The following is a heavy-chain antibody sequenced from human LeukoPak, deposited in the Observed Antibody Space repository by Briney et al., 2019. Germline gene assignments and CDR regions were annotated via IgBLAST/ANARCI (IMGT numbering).Heavy chain of an antibody. D-gene: IGHD2-2*01. CDR1: GFTFSSYA. Sequence: PGRSLRLSCAASGFTFSSYATHWVRQAPGKGLEWVAVISYDGSNKYYADSVKGRFTISRDNSKNTLYLQMNSLRAEDTAVYYCAKAGRVPAAPNDYWGQGTLVTVSS. CDR3: AKAGRVPAAPNDY. V-gene: IGHV3-30*04. J-gene: IGHJ4*02. CDR2: ISYDGSNK.